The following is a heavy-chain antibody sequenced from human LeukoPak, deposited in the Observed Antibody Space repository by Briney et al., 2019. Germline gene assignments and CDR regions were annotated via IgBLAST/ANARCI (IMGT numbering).Heavy chain of an antibody. CDR1: GGSISSYY. Sequence: SETLSLTCTVSGGSISSYYWSWIRQPPGKGLEWIGYIYYSGSTNYNPSLKSRVTISVDTSKNQFSLKLSSVTAADTAVYYCTREVRSAWASFDPWGRGTLVIVSS. D-gene: IGHD1-26*01. CDR2: IYYSGST. J-gene: IGHJ5*02. CDR3: TREVRSAWASFDP. V-gene: IGHV4-59*01.